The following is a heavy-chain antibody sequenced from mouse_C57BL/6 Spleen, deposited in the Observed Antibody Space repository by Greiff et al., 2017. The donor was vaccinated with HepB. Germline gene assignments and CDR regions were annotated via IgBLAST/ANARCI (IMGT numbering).Heavy chain of an antibody. Sequence: VQLQQPGAELVKPGASVKLSCKASGYTFTSYWMHWVKQRPGQGLEWIGMIHPNSGSTNYHEKFKSKATLTVDKSSSTAYMQLSSLTSEDSAVYYCARLDYYGSFDYWGQGTTLTVSS. D-gene: IGHD1-1*01. CDR2: IHPNSGST. J-gene: IGHJ2*01. CDR3: ARLDYYGSFDY. CDR1: GYTFTSYW. V-gene: IGHV1-64*01.